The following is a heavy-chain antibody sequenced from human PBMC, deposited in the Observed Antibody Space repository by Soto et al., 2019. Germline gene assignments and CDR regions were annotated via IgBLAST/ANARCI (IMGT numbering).Heavy chain of an antibody. CDR3: ARGEYGSGSYYIY. Sequence: QVQLQESGPGLVKPSETLSLTCTVSGGSISSYYWSWIRQPPGKGLEWIGYIYYSGSTNYNPSLTSRVTISVDTSKNQFSLKLSSVTAADTAVYYCARGEYGSGSYYIYWGQGTLVTVSS. D-gene: IGHD3-10*01. CDR1: GGSISSYY. J-gene: IGHJ4*02. CDR2: IYYSGST. V-gene: IGHV4-59*01.